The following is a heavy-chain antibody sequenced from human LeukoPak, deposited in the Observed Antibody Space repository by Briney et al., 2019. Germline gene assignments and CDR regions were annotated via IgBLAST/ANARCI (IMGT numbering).Heavy chain of an antibody. CDR2: IYWDDDK. Sequence: SGPTLVNPTQTLTLTCTFSGFSLSTSGVGVGWIRQPPGKALEWLALIYWDDDKRYSPSLKSRLTITKDTSKNQVLLTMTNMDPVDTATYYCAHYGSGSYYLPPYFDYWGQGTLVTVSS. D-gene: IGHD3-10*01. CDR3: AHYGSGSYYLPPYFDY. J-gene: IGHJ4*02. V-gene: IGHV2-5*02. CDR1: GFSLSTSGVG.